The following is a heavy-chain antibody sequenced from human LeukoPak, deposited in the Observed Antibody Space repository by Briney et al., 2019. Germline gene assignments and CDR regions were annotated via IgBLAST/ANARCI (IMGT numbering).Heavy chain of an antibody. J-gene: IGHJ4*02. CDR2: IKQDGGEI. CDR1: GFTFSSYW. CDR3: ARDKVVGATHFDY. Sequence: TGRSLRLSCAASGFTFSSYWMSWVRQAPGKGLEWVANIKQDGGEIYYVDSVKGRFTISRDNAKNSLSLQMNSLRAEDTAVYYCARDKVVGATHFDYWGQGTLVTVSS. V-gene: IGHV3-7*01. D-gene: IGHD1-26*01.